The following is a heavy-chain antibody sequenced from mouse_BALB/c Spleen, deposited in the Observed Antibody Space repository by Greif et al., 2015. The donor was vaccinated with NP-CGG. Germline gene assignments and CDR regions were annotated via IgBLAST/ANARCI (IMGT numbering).Heavy chain of an antibody. CDR2: IYPSDSYT. CDR1: GYTFTSYW. J-gene: IGHJ2*01. D-gene: IGHD2-1*01. CDR3: TRSEGNYYFDY. Sequence: QVQLQQSGAELVRPGASVKLSCKASGYTFTSYWINWAKQRPGQGLEWIGNIYPSDSYTNYNQKFKDKATLTVDKSSSTAYMQLSSPTSEDSAVYYCTRSEGNYYFDYWGQGTTLTVSS. V-gene: IGHV1-69*02.